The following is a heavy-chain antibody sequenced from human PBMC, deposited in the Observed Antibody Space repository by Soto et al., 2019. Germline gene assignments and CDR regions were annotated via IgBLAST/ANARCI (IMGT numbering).Heavy chain of an antibody. V-gene: IGHV1-18*01. CDR3: ARDSVAVRPGWFDP. Sequence: GASVKVSCKASGYTFTTYAINWVRQAPGQGLEWMGWISVYNGNTNYAQKFQGRVTMSTDTSTNTAFMELRSLRSDDTAIYFCARDSVAVRPGWFDPWGQGTLVTVSS. CDR1: GYTFTTYA. J-gene: IGHJ5*02. D-gene: IGHD1-26*01. CDR2: ISVYNGNT.